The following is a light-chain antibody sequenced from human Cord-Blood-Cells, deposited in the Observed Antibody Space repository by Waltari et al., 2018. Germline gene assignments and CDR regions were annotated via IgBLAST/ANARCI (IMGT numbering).Light chain of an antibody. CDR1: QGISNY. Sequence: DIQMTQSPSSLYASVGDRVTINCRASQGISNYLAWYQQKPGKVPKLLIYAASTLQSGFPSRFSGSGSGTDFTLTISSLQPEDVATYYCQKYNSAPAFGGGTKVEIK. CDR2: AAS. V-gene: IGKV1-27*01. J-gene: IGKJ4*01. CDR3: QKYNSAPA.